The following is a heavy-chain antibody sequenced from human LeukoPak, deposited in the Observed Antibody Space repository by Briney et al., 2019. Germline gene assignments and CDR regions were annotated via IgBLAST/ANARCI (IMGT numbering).Heavy chain of an antibody. Sequence: GGSLRLSCAASGFTFSSYAMHWVRQAPGKGLEYVSAISSNGGSTYYANSVKGRFTISRDNSKNTLYLQMVSLRAEDMAVYYCARDLGDGYNIFDYWGQGTLVTVSS. V-gene: IGHV3-64*01. J-gene: IGHJ4*02. D-gene: IGHD5-24*01. CDR3: ARDLGDGYNIFDY. CDR2: ISSNGGST. CDR1: GFTFSSYA.